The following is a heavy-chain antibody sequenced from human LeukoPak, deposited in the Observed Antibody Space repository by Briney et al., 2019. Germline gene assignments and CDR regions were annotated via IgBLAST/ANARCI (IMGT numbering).Heavy chain of an antibody. Sequence: GGSLRLSCAASGFTLNNYYLSWIRQAPGKGLEWVSDIGISDNRISYADSVKSRCTISTDIATTSLYLQVNSLRAAATAVYYYARERVGGSFDGGGQGTLLSASS. V-gene: IGHV3-11*01. CDR2: IGISDNRI. CDR1: GFTLNNYY. CDR3: ARERVGGSFDG. D-gene: IGHD6-19*01. J-gene: IGHJ4*02.